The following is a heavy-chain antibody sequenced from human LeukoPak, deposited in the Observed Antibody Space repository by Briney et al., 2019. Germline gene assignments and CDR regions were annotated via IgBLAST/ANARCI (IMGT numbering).Heavy chain of an antibody. CDR2: IYSSGST. V-gene: IGHV4-39*07. J-gene: IGHJ3*02. Sequence: PSETLSLTCTVSGGSISSGSYYWGWIRQPPGKTLEWIGSIYSSGSTYYNPSLKSRAIILIDTAKNHFSLNLSSVTAADTAVYYCARSDGYGLVGIWGQGTMVTVSS. D-gene: IGHD3-10*01. CDR1: GGSISSGSYY. CDR3: ARSDGYGLVGI.